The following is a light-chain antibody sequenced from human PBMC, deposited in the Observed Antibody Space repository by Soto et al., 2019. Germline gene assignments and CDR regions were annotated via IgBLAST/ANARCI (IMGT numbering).Light chain of an antibody. CDR2: EVS. V-gene: IGLV2-14*01. J-gene: IGLJ1*01. CDR3: FSFTTDWTHV. CDR1: SSDIGAYNY. Sequence: SGMTQPLGVSGSPRQSITISCTGSSSDIGAYNYVSWFQQYPGKAPKLIISEVSNRPSGVSNRFSGSKSGTAASLTISGLQTEDEADYFCFSFTTDWTHVFGTGTKVTVL.